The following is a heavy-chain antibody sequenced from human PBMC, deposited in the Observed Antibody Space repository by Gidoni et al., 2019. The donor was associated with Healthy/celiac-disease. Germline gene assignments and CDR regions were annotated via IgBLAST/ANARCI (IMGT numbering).Heavy chain of an antibody. CDR1: GGSISSSSYY. D-gene: IGHD3-10*01. Sequence: QLQLQESGPGLVKPSETLSLTCTVSGGSISSSSYYWGWIRQPPGKGLGWIGSIYYSGSTYYNPSLKSRVTISVDTSKNQFSLKLSSVTAADTAVYYCARLSFGSGSYYNDYYFDYWGQGTLVTVSS. CDR2: IYYSGST. V-gene: IGHV4-39*01. J-gene: IGHJ4*02. CDR3: ARLSFGSGSYYNDYYFDY.